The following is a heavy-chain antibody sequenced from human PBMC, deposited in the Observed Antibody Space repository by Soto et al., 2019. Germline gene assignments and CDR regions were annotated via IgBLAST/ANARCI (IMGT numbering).Heavy chain of an antibody. J-gene: IGHJ5*02. Sequence: PSETLSLTCTVSGASISNTDYSWGWIRQPPGKGLEWIGTMYYSGSTYYNPSLKSRVTISVDTSRKEVSLKLTSVTAADTAVYYCARHSTPWENNWFQPWGQGTLVTVSS. CDR1: GASISNTDYS. D-gene: IGHD1-26*01. V-gene: IGHV4-39*01. CDR3: ARHSTPWENNWFQP. CDR2: MYYSGST.